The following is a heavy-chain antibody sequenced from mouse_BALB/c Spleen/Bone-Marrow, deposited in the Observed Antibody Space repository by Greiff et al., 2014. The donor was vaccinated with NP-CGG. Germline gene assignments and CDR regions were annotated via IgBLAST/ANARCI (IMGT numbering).Heavy chain of an antibody. D-gene: IGHD2-4*01. CDR3: SRLSYDYDGAWFAY. Sequence: EVKLMESGGDLVRPGGSLKLSCAASGFTFSSYDMSWVRQTPDKRLEWVATIGSGGSYTYYPDSVKGRFTISRDNAKNTLYLQMSSLKSEDTAMYYCSRLSYDYDGAWFAYWGQGTLVNVSA. J-gene: IGHJ3*01. CDR2: IGSGGSYT. V-gene: IGHV5-6*01. CDR1: GFTFSSYD.